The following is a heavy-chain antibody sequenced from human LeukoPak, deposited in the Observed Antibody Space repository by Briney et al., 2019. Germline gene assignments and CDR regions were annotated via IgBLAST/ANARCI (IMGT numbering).Heavy chain of an antibody. CDR3: AKVIRGGYGMDV. J-gene: IGHJ6*02. Sequence: GGSLRLSCAASGFTFSSFGMNWVRQAPGKGLEWVSYISDSSTLTYYADSVKGRFTISRDNAKNSLSLQLNSLRDEDTAVYFCAKVIRGGYGMDVWGQGTRSPSP. CDR1: GFTFSSFG. V-gene: IGHV3-48*02. D-gene: IGHD3-10*01. CDR2: ISDSSTLT.